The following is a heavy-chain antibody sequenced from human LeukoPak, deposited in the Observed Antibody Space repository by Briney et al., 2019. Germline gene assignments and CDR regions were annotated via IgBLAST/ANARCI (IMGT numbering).Heavy chain of an antibody. J-gene: IGHJ4*02. Sequence: GGSLRLSCAASGFIFSNYWMYWVRPPPGKGLVWVSRISRDGSSTSYADSVKGRFTISRDNAKNTLYLQMSSLRAEDTAVYYCARVDFTPDAWGQGTLVTVSS. CDR2: ISRDGSST. CDR3: ARVDFTPDA. D-gene: IGHD3-3*01. CDR1: GFIFSNYW. V-gene: IGHV3-74*01.